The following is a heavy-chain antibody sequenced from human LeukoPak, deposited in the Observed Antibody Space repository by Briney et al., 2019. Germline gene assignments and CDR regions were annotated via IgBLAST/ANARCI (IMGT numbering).Heavy chain of an antibody. CDR2: ISSRSTYI. CDR3: AREESGSSGWYDY. D-gene: IGHD6-19*01. J-gene: IGHJ4*02. CDR1: RFTFIGYT. V-gene: IGHV3-21*01. Sequence: GGSLRLSCAASRFTFIGYTMNWVRQPPGKGLEWVSSISSRSTYIYYADSVKGRFTISRDNAKNSLYLQMNSLRAEDTAVYYCAREESGSSGWYDYWGQGTLVTVSS.